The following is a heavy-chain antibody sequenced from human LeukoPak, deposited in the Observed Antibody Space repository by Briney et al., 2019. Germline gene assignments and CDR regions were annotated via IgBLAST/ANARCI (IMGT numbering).Heavy chain of an antibody. J-gene: IGHJ4*02. Sequence: EASVKVSCKASGGTFSSYAISWVRQAPGQGLEWVGGIIPIFGTANYAQKFQGRVTITADESTSTAYMELSSLRSEDTAVYYCARELASPSNSDEYYFDYWGQGTLVTVSS. D-gene: IGHD4-11*01. V-gene: IGHV1-69*13. CDR2: IIPIFGTA. CDR3: ARELASPSNSDEYYFDY. CDR1: GGTFSSYA.